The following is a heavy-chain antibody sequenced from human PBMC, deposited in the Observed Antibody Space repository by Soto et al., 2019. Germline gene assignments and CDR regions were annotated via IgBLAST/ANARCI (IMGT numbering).Heavy chain of an antibody. Sequence: PGGSLRLSCAASGFTFSSYGMHWVRQAPGKGLEWVAVISYAGSNKYYADSVKGRFTISRDNSKNTLYLQMNSLRAEDTAVYYCAKDSHNGLFDYWGQGTLVTVSS. CDR3: AKDSHNGLFDY. CDR2: ISYAGSNK. CDR1: GFTFSSYG. D-gene: IGHD2-8*01. J-gene: IGHJ4*02. V-gene: IGHV3-30*18.